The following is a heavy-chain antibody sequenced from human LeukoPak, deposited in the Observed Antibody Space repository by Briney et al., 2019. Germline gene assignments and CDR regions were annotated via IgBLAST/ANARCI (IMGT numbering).Heavy chain of an antibody. Sequence: PSETLSLTCTVSGGSISSGDYYWSWIRQRSGMGLEWIGYIYHSGSSYYNPSLKSRLTISVDTSENRFSLKLTSVTAADTALYFCARDRSGGLGYSYFYGMDVWGHGTTVTVSS. CDR3: ARDRSGGLGYSYFYGMDV. J-gene: IGHJ6*02. D-gene: IGHD1-26*01. CDR2: IYHSGSS. V-gene: IGHV4-31*03. CDR1: GGSISSGDYY.